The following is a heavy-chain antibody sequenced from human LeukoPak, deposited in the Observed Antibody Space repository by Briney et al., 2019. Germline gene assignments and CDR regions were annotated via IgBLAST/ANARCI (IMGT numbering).Heavy chain of an antibody. Sequence: PGGSLRLYCAASGFSFSDHYMDWVRQAPGKGLEWVGRIKSKAQSYTTDYAASVKGRFTISRDDAKNSLYLQMNSLKTEDTAVYYCARDGHTSLDYSGQGTLVTVSS. CDR1: GFSFSDHY. CDR2: IKSKAQSYTT. V-gene: IGHV3-72*01. D-gene: IGHD3-16*02. J-gene: IGHJ4*02. CDR3: ARDGHTSLDY.